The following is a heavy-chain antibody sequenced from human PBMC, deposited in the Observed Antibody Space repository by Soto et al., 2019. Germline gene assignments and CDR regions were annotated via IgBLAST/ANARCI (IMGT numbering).Heavy chain of an antibody. CDR3: ARRTVGWYFDL. CDR1: GFTFRIYA. Sequence: EVQLLESGGGLVQPGGSLRLSCAASGFTFRIYAMNWVRQAPGKGLEWVSVISGSGGSTYYADSVKGLFTISRDNSKNTLYLQMNSLRAEDTAVYYCARRTVGWYFDLWGRGTLVTVSS. D-gene: IGHD4-17*01. V-gene: IGHV3-23*01. CDR2: ISGSGGST. J-gene: IGHJ2*01.